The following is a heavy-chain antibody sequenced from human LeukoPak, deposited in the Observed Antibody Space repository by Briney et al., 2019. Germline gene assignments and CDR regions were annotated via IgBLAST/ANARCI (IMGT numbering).Heavy chain of an antibody. CDR1: GNYL. D-gene: IGHD2/OR15-2a*01. J-gene: IGHJ4*02. CDR3: VSFYETY. Sequence: GGSLRLSCVASGNYLMHWVRQAPGKGLVWVSHINSDGSWTSYADSVKGRFTISKDNAKNTVYLQMNSLRAEDTAVYYCVSFYETYWGRGTLVTVSS. V-gene: IGHV3-74*01. CDR2: INSDGSWT.